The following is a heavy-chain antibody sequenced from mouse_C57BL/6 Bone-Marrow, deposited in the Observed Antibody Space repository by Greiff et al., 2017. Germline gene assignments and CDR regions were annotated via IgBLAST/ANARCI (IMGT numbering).Heavy chain of an antibody. Sequence: VQLQQSGPVLVKPGASVKMSCKASGYKFTDYYMNWVKQSHGKSLEWIGVINPYNGGTSYNQKFKGKATLTVDKSSSTAYMELNSLTSEDSAVYYCARIRGYAMDYWGQGTSVTVSS. CDR1: GYKFTDYY. V-gene: IGHV1-19*01. J-gene: IGHJ4*01. CDR2: INPYNGGT. CDR3: ARIRGYAMDY.